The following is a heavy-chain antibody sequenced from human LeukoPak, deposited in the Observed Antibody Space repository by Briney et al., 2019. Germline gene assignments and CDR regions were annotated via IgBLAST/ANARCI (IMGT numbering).Heavy chain of an antibody. CDR1: GFTFSSYA. Sequence: GGSLRLSCAASGFTFSSYAMHWVRQAPGKGLEWVAVISYDGSNKYYADSVKGRFTISRDNSKNTLYLQMNSLRAEDTAVYYCAAYCTSTSCYSAPWGQGTLVTVSS. CDR3: AAYCTSTSCYSAP. D-gene: IGHD2-2*01. J-gene: IGHJ5*02. V-gene: IGHV3-30-3*01. CDR2: ISYDGSNK.